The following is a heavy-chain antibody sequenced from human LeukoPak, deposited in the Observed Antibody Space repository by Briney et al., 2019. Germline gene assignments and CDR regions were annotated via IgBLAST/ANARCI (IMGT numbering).Heavy chain of an antibody. CDR3: ARYDYYVGI. Sequence: PSETLSLTCTVSGGSVSSGSYYWGWIRQPPGKGLEWIGSIYYSGSTYYKPSLKSRVTISLDTSKNQFSLKLSSVTAADTAVYYCARYDYYVGIWGQGTMVTVSS. J-gene: IGHJ3*02. V-gene: IGHV4-39*07. CDR1: GGSVSSGSYY. CDR2: IYYSGST. D-gene: IGHD3-10*02.